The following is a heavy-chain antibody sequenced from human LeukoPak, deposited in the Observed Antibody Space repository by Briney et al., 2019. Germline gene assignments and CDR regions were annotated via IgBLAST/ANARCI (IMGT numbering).Heavy chain of an antibody. Sequence: GRSQRLSCSASGFTFGGYSMSWFRQAPGKGLEWVGFIRNKAYGGTAEYAASVKGRFTISRDDSESIAYLQMDSLKTEDTAVYYCSREVRYFDWFQADYWGQGTLVTVSS. D-gene: IGHD3-9*01. J-gene: IGHJ4*02. CDR2: IRNKAYGGTA. CDR1: GFTFGGYS. V-gene: IGHV3-49*03. CDR3: SREVRYFDWFQADY.